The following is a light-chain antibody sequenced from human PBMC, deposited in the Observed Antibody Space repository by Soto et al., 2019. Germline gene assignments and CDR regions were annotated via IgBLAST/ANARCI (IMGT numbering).Light chain of an antibody. CDR3: QQYGNSPYT. Sequence: EIVLTQSPETLSLSPGDRVTLSCRASQSVRSNFLAWYQQKRGQAPRLLIYGASTGATGVADRFTGSGSGTEFTLTISRLEPEDFGVFYCQQYGNSPYTFGRGTKLEI. V-gene: IGKV3-20*01. CDR1: QSVRSNF. J-gene: IGKJ2*01. CDR2: GAS.